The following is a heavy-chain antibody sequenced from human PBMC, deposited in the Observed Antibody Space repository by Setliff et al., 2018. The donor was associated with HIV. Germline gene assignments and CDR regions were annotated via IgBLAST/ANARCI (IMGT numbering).Heavy chain of an antibody. Sequence: KPSETLSLTCTVSGGSISSSSYYWGWIRQPPGKGLEWIGSIYYSGSTYYNPSLKSRVTVLVDTSKKQLSLKMSSVTAADTAVYYCASISGSGTGQWDAALDIWGQGTRVTVSS. CDR2: IYYSGST. J-gene: IGHJ3*02. D-gene: IGHD3-10*01. CDR3: ASISGSGTGQWDAALDI. V-gene: IGHV4-39*07. CDR1: GGSISSSSYY.